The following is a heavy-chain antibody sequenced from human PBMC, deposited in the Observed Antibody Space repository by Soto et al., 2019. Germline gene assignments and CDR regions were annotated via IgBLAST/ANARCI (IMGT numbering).Heavy chain of an antibody. CDR1: GFTLSSYG. J-gene: IGHJ3*02. CDR2: ISYDGSNK. CDR3: AKAMVGVNAISGGGGFDK. V-gene: IGHV3-30*18. Sequence: GGSLRLSCAASGFTLSSYGMHWVRQATGKGLEWMPVISYDGSNKYCADSVKGRFTISRENSKNTMYLQMNSLRAEDTAVYYCAKAMVGVNAISGGGGFDKWGQGTLVTVSS. D-gene: IGHD2-21*01.